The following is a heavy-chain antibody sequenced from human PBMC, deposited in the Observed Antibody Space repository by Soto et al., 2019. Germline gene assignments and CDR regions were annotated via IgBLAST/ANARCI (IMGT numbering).Heavy chain of an antibody. V-gene: IGHV3-11*01. D-gene: IGHD5-18*01. CDR2: ISSSGSTI. Sequence: QVQLVESGGGLVKPGGALRLSCAASGVTFSDYYMSWIRQAPGKGLEWVSYISSSGSTIYYADSVKGRFTISRDNAKNSLYRQMNSLRAEDTAVYYCAREIVDTAMVTYHYYYGMDVWGQGTTVTVSS. CDR1: GVTFSDYY. J-gene: IGHJ6*02. CDR3: AREIVDTAMVTYHYYYGMDV.